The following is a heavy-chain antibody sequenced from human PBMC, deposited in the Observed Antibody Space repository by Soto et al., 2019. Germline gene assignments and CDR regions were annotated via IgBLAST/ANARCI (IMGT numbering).Heavy chain of an antibody. D-gene: IGHD3-10*01. J-gene: IGHJ6*02. Sequence: QVQLVQSGAEVKKPGSSVKVSCKASGGTFSSYAISWVRQAPGQGLEWMGGVIPIFGIADDAQKFQGRVTITADESTNTVYMALSSLRSEDTAVYYCARGSITMVRGVIIHDYYYYGMAVWSQGTTVTVSS. CDR2: VIPIFGIA. CDR3: ARGSITMVRGVIIHDYYYYGMAV. CDR1: GGTFSSYA. V-gene: IGHV1-69*01.